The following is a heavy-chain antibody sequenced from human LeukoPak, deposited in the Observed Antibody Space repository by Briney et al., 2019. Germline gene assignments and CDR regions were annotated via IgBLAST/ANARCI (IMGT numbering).Heavy chain of an antibody. CDR2: IIPIFGTA. V-gene: IGHV1-69*06. J-gene: IGHJ4*02. CDR1: GDTFSNYA. Sequence: SVKVSCKASGDTFSNYAISWVRQAPGQGLEWMGGIIPIFGTAKYAQKFQGRVTITADTSTSTAYMELSSLRSEDTAVYYCARGNHPDGYFADYWGQGTLVTVSS. CDR3: ARGNHPDGYFADY. D-gene: IGHD3-9*01.